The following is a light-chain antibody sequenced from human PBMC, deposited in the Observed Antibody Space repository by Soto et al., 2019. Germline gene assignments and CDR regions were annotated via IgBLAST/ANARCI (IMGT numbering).Light chain of an antibody. Sequence: QSVLTQTPSASGTPGQRVTISCSGSSSNIGTNYVHWYQQLPGTAPKLLIYSNNQRPAGVPDRFSGSQSGTSASLAISGLRSGDEADYFCASWDGSLSGRFVFGTGSKVTVL. J-gene: IGLJ1*01. CDR3: ASWDGSLSGRFV. CDR2: SNN. CDR1: SSNIGTNY. V-gene: IGLV1-47*02.